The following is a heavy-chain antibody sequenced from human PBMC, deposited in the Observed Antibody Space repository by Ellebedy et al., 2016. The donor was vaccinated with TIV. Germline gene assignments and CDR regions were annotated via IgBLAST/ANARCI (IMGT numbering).Heavy chain of an antibody. J-gene: IGHJ4*02. D-gene: IGHD5-12*01. V-gene: IGHV3-23*01. Sequence: GESLKISCAASGFTFTTYAMSWVRQAPGKGLEWVSAISGGGDDTHYADSVKGRFTISRDSSRNTLFLQMNSLRVEDTAIYYCAKDGYSGDFPGSIDYWGRGILVTVSS. CDR3: AKDGYSGDFPGSIDY. CDR1: GFTFTTYA. CDR2: ISGGGDDT.